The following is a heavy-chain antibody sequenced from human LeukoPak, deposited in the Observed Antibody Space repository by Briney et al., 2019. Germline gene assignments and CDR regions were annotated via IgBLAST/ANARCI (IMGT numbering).Heavy chain of an antibody. J-gene: IGHJ4*02. V-gene: IGHV4-39*01. D-gene: IGHD6-13*01. CDR1: GASISSSSYY. Sequence: PSETLSLTCTVSGASISSSSYYWGWIRQPPGKGLEWIGSIYYSGSTYYNPSLKSRLTISVDTSKNQFSLKLTSVTAADTAVYYCARPMYTSSWLLGFDYWGQGTLVTVSS. CDR3: ARPMYTSSWLLGFDY. CDR2: IYYSGST.